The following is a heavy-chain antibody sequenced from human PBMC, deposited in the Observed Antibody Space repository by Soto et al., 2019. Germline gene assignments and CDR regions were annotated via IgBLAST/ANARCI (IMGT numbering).Heavy chain of an antibody. CDR2: IYYSGST. J-gene: IGHJ5*02. CDR3: ARPCSSGSRNWLER. Sequence: SETLSRTCTVAGGSINSSSYFWGWVRQPRGQGLEWIGSIYYSGSTYYNPALRSRVTISVDTSKNQFSLKRSSVTAAATPVLYGARPCSSGSRNWLERCRRGTLVTVSS. CDR1: GGSINSSSYF. D-gene: IGHD6-19*01. V-gene: IGHV4-39*01.